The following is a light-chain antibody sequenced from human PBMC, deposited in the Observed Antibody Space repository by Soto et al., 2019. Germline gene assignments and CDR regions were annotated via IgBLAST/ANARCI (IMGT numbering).Light chain of an antibody. J-gene: IGLJ1*01. Sequence: SYELTQPPSVSVSPGQTASITCSGDKLGDKYACWYQQKPGQSPVLVIYQDVKRPSGIPERFSGSNSGNTATLTISGTQAMDEADYYCQAWDSSTHNYVFGTGTKLTVL. V-gene: IGLV3-1*01. CDR3: QAWDSSTHNYV. CDR1: KLGDKY. CDR2: QDV.